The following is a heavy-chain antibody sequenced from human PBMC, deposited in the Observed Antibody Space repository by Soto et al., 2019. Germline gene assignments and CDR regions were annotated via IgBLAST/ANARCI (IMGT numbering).Heavy chain of an antibody. CDR1: GYTFTNYA. Sequence: QVQLVQSGAEVKQPGASVKVSCKASGYTFTNYAMHWVRQAPGQRLQWMGWIDGGNGNTEYSQSLQARVTITSDTSASTAFMELYSLRSEDSAVYYCARAPLFLGGTDYYFDHWGQGTLVTVSS. D-gene: IGHD2-21*01. CDR3: ARAPLFLGGTDYYFDH. CDR2: IDGGNGNT. V-gene: IGHV1-3*01. J-gene: IGHJ4*02.